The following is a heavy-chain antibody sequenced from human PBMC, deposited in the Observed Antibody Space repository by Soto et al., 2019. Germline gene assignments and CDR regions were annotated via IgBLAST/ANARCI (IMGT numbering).Heavy chain of an antibody. CDR3: ARDQSSLLWFGELLKGPDWFDP. CDR1: GFTFSDYY. V-gene: IGHV3-11*06. Sequence: PGGSLRLSCAASGFTFSDYYMSWIRQAPGKGLEWVSYISSSSSYTNYADSVKGRFTISRDNAKNSLYLQMNSLRADDTAVYYCARDQSSLLWFGELLKGPDWFDPWGQGTLVTVSS. CDR2: ISSSSSYT. D-gene: IGHD3-10*01. J-gene: IGHJ5*02.